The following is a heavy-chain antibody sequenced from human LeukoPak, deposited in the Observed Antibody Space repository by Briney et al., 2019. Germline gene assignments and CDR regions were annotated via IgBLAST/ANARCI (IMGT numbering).Heavy chain of an antibody. V-gene: IGHV4-39*01. J-gene: IGHJ5*02. D-gene: IGHD3-9*01. CDR2: MYYSGST. Sequence: SETLSLTCTVSGGSISSSSYYWGWIRQPPGKELEWIGSMYYSGSTYYNPSLKSRVTTSVDTSKNQFSLKLSSVTAADTAVYYCARQGGRIAVAVLTGWFDPWGQGTLVTVSS. CDR3: ARQGGRIAVAVLTGWFDP. CDR1: GGSISSSSYY.